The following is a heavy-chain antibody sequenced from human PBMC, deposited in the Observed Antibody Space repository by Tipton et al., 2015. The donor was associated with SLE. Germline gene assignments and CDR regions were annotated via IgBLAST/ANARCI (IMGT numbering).Heavy chain of an antibody. CDR1: GGSISTYY. J-gene: IGHJ2*01. Sequence: TLSLTCTISGGSISTYYWSWIRQPPGKGLEWIGYIYYSGSTNSNPSPKSRVTISVDTSKSHFSLRLSSVTAADTAMYYCARGLRYYDSGGWYFDLWGRGTLVTVSS. CDR2: IYYSGST. V-gene: IGHV4-59*01. D-gene: IGHD3-22*01. CDR3: ARGLRYYDSGGWYFDL.